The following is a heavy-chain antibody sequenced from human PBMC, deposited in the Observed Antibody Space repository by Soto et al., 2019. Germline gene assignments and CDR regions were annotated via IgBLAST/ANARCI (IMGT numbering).Heavy chain of an antibody. J-gene: IGHJ4*02. Sequence: ASVKVSCKASGYTFTAYYIHWVRQAPGQGLEWMGWLNPNSGGTDFAQKFQGRVSMTRDTSITTAYMQLHSLTSNDTAIYYCAREKIVGANPFDYWGLGTLVTVSS. V-gene: IGHV1-2*02. CDR1: GYTFTAYY. CDR2: LNPNSGGT. D-gene: IGHD1-26*01. CDR3: AREKIVGANPFDY.